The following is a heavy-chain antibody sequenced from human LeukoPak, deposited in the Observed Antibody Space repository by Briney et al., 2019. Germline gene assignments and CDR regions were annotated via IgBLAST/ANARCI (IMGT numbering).Heavy chain of an antibody. J-gene: IGHJ4*02. Sequence: EASVKVSCKASGYTFTGYYMHWVRQAPGRGLEWMGWISAYNGNTNYAQKLQGRVTMTTDTSTSTAYMELRSLRSDDTAVYYCARPGIAAAVSFDYWGQGTLVTVSS. CDR2: ISAYNGNT. CDR3: ARPGIAAAVSFDY. D-gene: IGHD6-13*01. CDR1: GYTFTGYY. V-gene: IGHV1-18*04.